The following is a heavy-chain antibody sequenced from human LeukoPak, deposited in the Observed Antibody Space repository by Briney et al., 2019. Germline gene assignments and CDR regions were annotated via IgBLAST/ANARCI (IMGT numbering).Heavy chain of an antibody. V-gene: IGHV1-8*01. D-gene: IGHD6-13*01. J-gene: IGHJ5*02. CDR3: ARAGYSSSWYMFDP. CDR1: GYTFTSYD. CDR2: MNPNSGNT. Sequence: ASVKVSCKASGYTFTSYDINWVRQATGQGLEWMGWMNPNSGNTGYARKFQGRVTMTRNTSISTAYMELSSLRSEGTAVYYCARAGYSSSWYMFDPWGQGTLVTVSS.